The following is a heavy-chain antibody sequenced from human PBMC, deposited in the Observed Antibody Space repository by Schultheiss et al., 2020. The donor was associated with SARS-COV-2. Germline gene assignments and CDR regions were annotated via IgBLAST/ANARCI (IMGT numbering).Heavy chain of an antibody. CDR3: ARDVGIIAVAGDDAFDI. D-gene: IGHD6-19*01. Sequence: GESLKISCAASGFTFSSYAMSWVRQAPGKGLEWVSAISGSGGSTYYADSVKGRFTISRDNSKNTLYLQMNSLRAEDTAVYYCARDVGIIAVAGDDAFDIWGQGTMVTVSS. V-gene: IGHV3-23*01. CDR2: ISGSGGST. J-gene: IGHJ3*02. CDR1: GFTFSSYA.